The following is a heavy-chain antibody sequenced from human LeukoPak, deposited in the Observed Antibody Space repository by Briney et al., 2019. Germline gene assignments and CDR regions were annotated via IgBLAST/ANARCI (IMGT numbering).Heavy chain of an antibody. CDR3: AKDSPGPLGVDY. Sequence: GGSLRLSCAASGFTFSSYGMHWVRQAPGKGLEWVAVISYDGSNKYYADSVKGRFTISRDNSKDTLYLQMNSLRADDTAVYYCAKDSPGPLGVDYWGQGTLVTVSS. V-gene: IGHV3-30*18. CDR1: GFTFSSYG. D-gene: IGHD3-10*01. CDR2: ISYDGSNK. J-gene: IGHJ4*02.